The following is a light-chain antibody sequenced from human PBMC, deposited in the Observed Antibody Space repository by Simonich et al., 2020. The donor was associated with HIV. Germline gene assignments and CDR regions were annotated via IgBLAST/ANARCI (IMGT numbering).Light chain of an antibody. V-gene: IGKV1-33*01. CDR1: QDITNY. CDR3: QQYDNLPWT. Sequence: QMTQSPYSLPASVGDRGTITFQASQDITNYLTWYQQKPGKAPKLLIYGASNLETGVPSRFNGTGCGTDFTFTINSLQPEDIATYYCQQYDNLPWTFGRGTKVEIK. J-gene: IGKJ1*01. CDR2: GAS.